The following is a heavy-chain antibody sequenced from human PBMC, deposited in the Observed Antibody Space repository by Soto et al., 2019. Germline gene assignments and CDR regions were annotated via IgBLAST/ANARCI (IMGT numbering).Heavy chain of an antibody. CDR1: GVSISSGGYY. Sequence: QVQLQESGPGLVKPSQTLSLTCNVSGVSISSGGYYWSWIRQHPAKGLEWIGHIYYSGSTYYNPSLKSRVTLSVDTSKNQCSLKLSSVTAADTAVYYCARGRPDDYGDPDYFDYWGQGALVTVSS. CDR2: IYYSGST. J-gene: IGHJ4*02. CDR3: ARGRPDDYGDPDYFDY. D-gene: IGHD4-17*01. V-gene: IGHV4-31*03.